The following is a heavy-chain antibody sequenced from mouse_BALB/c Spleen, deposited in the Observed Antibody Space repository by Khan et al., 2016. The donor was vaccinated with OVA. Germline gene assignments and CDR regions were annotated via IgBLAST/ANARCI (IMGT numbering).Heavy chain of an antibody. V-gene: IGHV14-1*02. CDR1: GFNIKDYY. CDR3: AREGYSPWFAY. CDR2: IDPENGNT. Sequence: EVQLQQSGAELVRPGALVKLSCKASGFNIKDYYIHWVKQRPEQGLEWIGWIDPENGNTIYDPKFLGKASITADTSSNTAYLQLSSLTSEDTAVDYWAREGYSPWFAYWGQGTLVTVSA. D-gene: IGHD2-3*01. J-gene: IGHJ3*01.